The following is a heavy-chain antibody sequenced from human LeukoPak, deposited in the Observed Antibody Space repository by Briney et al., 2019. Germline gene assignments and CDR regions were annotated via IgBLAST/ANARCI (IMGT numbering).Heavy chain of an antibody. Sequence: SETLSLTCIVSGGSVNSSSFYWGWIRQSPGKGLEWIGSFYYTGRTYYNPSLNSRVTISVDTSKNHFSLKLSSVTAADTAVYYCARAHSYSSSWYVKYWGQGTLVTVSS. CDR3: ARAHSYSSSWYVKY. CDR2: FYYTGRT. V-gene: IGHV4-39*02. CDR1: GGSVNSSSFY. D-gene: IGHD6-13*01. J-gene: IGHJ4*02.